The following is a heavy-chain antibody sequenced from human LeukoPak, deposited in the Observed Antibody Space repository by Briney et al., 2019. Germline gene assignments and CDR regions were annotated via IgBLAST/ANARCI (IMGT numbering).Heavy chain of an antibody. Sequence: GESLKISCKGSGYTFINYWIGWVRQMPGKGLEWMGTIFPDDSDTRYSPSFRGQVTISVDKSISTAYLHWSSLKASGTAIYYCAYSVLPTAFDFWGQGTLVTVSS. J-gene: IGHJ4*02. CDR1: GYTFINYW. CDR2: IFPDDSDT. CDR3: AYSVLPTAFDF. V-gene: IGHV5-51*01. D-gene: IGHD2-21*01.